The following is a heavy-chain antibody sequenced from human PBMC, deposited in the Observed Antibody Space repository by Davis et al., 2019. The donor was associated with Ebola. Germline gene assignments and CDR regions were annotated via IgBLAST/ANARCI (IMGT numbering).Heavy chain of an antibody. J-gene: IGHJ4*02. V-gene: IGHV3-23*01. D-gene: IGHD1-26*01. CDR2: ISGSGGST. CDR3: AEDLGQWELLLIGGVDY. CDR1: GFTFSSYA. Sequence: GESLKISCAASGFTFSSYAMSWVRQAPGKGLEWVSAISGSGGSTYYADSVKGRFTISRDNSKNTLYLQMNSLRAEDTAVYYCAEDLGQWELLLIGGVDYWGQGTLVTVSS.